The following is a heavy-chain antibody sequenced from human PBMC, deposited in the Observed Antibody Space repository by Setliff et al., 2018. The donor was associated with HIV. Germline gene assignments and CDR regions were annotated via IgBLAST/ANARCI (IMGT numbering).Heavy chain of an antibody. CDR1: NGSISSHY. V-gene: IGHV4-59*11. Sequence: SETLSLTCTVSNGSISSHYWSWIRQPPGKGLEWIGTIYYSGSTNYNPSLKSRVTISVDTSKNQFSLKVTSVTAADTALYYCARVIGSGTFDSWGQGTLVTVSS. CDR2: IYYSGST. D-gene: IGHD3-10*01. CDR3: ARVIGSGTFDS. J-gene: IGHJ4*02.